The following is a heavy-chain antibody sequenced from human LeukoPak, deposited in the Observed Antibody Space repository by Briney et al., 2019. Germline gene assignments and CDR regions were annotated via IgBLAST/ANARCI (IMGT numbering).Heavy chain of an antibody. Sequence: GGSLRLSCAASGFTFSSYAMSWVRQAPGKGLEWVSTISGSGDSTYYADSVKGRFTISRDNAKNSLYLQMNSLRAEDTAVYYCARDCWARLRAPLDPWGQGTLVTVSS. J-gene: IGHJ5*02. D-gene: IGHD4-17*01. CDR2: ISGSGDST. CDR3: ARDCWARLRAPLDP. V-gene: IGHV3-23*01. CDR1: GFTFSSYA.